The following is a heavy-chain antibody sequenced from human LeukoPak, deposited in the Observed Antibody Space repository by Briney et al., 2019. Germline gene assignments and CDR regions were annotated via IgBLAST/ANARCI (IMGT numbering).Heavy chain of an antibody. CDR3: AKDYSNYDSSGYYPDY. V-gene: IGHV3-30-3*01. CDR1: GFTFSSYA. J-gene: IGHJ4*02. CDR2: ISYDGSNK. D-gene: IGHD3-22*01. Sequence: PGGSLRLSCAASGFTFSSYAMHWVRQAPGKGLEWVAVISYDGSNKYYADSVKGRFTISRDNSKNTLYLQMNSLRAEDTAVYYCAKDYSNYDSSGYYPDYWGQGTLVTVSS.